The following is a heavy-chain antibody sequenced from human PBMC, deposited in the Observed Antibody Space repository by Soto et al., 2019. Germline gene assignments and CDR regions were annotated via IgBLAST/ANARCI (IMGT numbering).Heavy chain of an antibody. CDR2: INAGNGNT. D-gene: IGHD2-2*01. V-gene: IGHV1-3*01. Sequence: ASVKVSCKASGYTFTSYAMHWVGQAPGQRLEWMGWINAGNGNTKYSQKFQGRVTITRDTSASKAYMELSSLRSEDTAVYYCARLSEVHVVPAAIAWFDPWGQGTLVTVSS. CDR3: ARLSEVHVVPAAIAWFDP. CDR1: GYTFTSYA. J-gene: IGHJ5*02.